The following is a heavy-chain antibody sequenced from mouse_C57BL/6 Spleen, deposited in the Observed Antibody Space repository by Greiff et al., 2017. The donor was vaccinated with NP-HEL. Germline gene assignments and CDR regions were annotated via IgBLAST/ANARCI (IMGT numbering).Heavy chain of an antibody. CDR3: ARRDYYGSSYLDY. J-gene: IGHJ2*01. Sequence: QVQLQQPGAELVMPGASVKLSCKASGYTFTSYWMHWVKQRPGQGLEWIGEIDPSASYTNYNQKFKGKSTLTVDKSSSTAYMQLSSLTSEDSAVYYCARRDYYGSSYLDYWGQGTTLTVSS. D-gene: IGHD1-1*01. CDR2: IDPSASYT. CDR1: GYTFTSYW. V-gene: IGHV1-69*01.